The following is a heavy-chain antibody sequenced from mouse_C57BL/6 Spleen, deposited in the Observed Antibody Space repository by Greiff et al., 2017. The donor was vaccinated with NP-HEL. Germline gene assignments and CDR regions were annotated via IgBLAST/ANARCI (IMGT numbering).Heavy chain of an antibody. CDR3: VRYGYYVSLFDY. CDR2: IYTETGEP. D-gene: IGHD1-1*01. Sequence: LVESGPELKKPGETVKISCKASGYTFTEYPMHWVKQAPGKGFKWMGMIYTETGEPTYAEEFKGQFAFALETSASTAYLQINNLKNEDTGTDFCVRYGYYVSLFDYWGQGTTLTVSS. CDR1: GYTFTEYP. J-gene: IGHJ2*01. V-gene: IGHV9-1*01.